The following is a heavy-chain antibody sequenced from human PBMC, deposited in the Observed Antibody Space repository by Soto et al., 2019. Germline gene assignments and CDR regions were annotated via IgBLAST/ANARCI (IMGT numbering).Heavy chain of an antibody. V-gene: IGHV4-59*01. CDR1: GVSISSYD. J-gene: IGHJ4*02. CDR2: IYYSGST. D-gene: IGHD3-3*01. CDR3: ARGVTIFGVAAMYYFDY. Sequence: SETLSLTCTVSGVSISSYDWSWFLQPPGKGLEWIGYIYYSGSTNYNPSLKSRVTISVDTSKNQFSLKLSSVTAADTAVYYCARGVTIFGVAAMYYFDYWGQGTLVTVSS.